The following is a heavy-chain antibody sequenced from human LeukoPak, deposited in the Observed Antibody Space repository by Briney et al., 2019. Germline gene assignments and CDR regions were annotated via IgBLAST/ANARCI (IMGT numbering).Heavy chain of an antibody. J-gene: IGHJ6*02. V-gene: IGHV3-30*18. Sequence: GRSLRLSCAASGFTFSTYGMHWVRQAPGEGLEWVAVMSYDGNTKYYADSVKGRFTISRDNSKNTLYLQMNSLRTEDTAVYHCAKDRPEYSSSWYGWGMDVWGQGTTVTVSS. D-gene: IGHD6-13*01. CDR1: GFTFSTYG. CDR2: MSYDGNTK. CDR3: AKDRPEYSSSWYGWGMDV.